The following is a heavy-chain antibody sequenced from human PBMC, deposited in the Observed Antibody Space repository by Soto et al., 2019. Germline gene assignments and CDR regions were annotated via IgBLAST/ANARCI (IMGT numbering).Heavy chain of an antibody. V-gene: IGHV4-59*01. J-gene: IGHJ4*02. CDR2: IYYSGST. CDR1: GGSISSYY. CDR3: ARETVTYFDY. D-gene: IGHD4-17*01. Sequence: PSETLSLTCTVSGGSISSYYWSWIRQPPGEGLEWIGYIYYSGSTNYNPSLKSRVTISVDTSKNQFSLKLSSVTAADTAVYYCARETVTYFDYWGQGTLVTVSS.